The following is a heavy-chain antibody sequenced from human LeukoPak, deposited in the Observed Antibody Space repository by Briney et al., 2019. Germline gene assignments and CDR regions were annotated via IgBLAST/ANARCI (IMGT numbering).Heavy chain of an antibody. D-gene: IGHD1-26*01. CDR1: GFTFSSYS. CDR3: ASRGIVGATARAGGY. CDR2: ISSSSSYI. J-gene: IGHJ4*02. Sequence: GGSLRLSCAASGFTFSSYSMNWVRQAPGKGLEWVSSISSSSSYIYYADSVKGRFTISRDNAKNSLYLQMNSLRAEDTAVYYCASRGIVGATARAGGYWGQGTLVTVPS. V-gene: IGHV3-21*01.